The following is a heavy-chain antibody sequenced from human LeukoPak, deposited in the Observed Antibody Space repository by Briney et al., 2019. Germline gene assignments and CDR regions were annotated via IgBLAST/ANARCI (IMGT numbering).Heavy chain of an antibody. J-gene: IGHJ2*01. CDR2: MNADGRTI. Sequence: PGGSLRLSCAASGFTFSSSWMHWVRQDPGKGLVWVARMNADGRTINYADSVKGRFTISRDNAKNTLYLQMNSLRTEDAAVYYCARARNYYFDLWGRGTQVTVSS. CDR1: GFTFSSSW. V-gene: IGHV3-74*01. CDR3: ARARNYYFDL. D-gene: IGHD1-7*01.